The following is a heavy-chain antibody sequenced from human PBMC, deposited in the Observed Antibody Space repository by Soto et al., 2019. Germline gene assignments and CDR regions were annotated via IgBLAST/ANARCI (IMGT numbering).Heavy chain of an antibody. CDR1: GFTFDDYA. V-gene: IGHV3-9*01. D-gene: IGHD3-10*01. Sequence: EVQLVESGGGLVQPGRSLRLSCAASGFTFDDYAMHWVRQAPGKGLEWVSGISWNSGSIGYADSVKGRFTISRDNAKNSLYLQMNRLRAEDTALYYCAKDILLWFGELLGGMDVWGQGTTVTVSS. CDR3: AKDILLWFGELLGGMDV. J-gene: IGHJ6*02. CDR2: ISWNSGSI.